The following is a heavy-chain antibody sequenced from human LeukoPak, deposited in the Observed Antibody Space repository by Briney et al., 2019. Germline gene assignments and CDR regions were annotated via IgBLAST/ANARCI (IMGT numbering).Heavy chain of an antibody. Sequence: GGSLRLSCAASGFTFDDYGMSWVRQAPGKGLEWVSGINWNGGSTGYADSVKGRFTISRDNSKNTLFLQMNSLTEEDTAVYFCAREAPSGSFADYWGQGTLVTVSS. J-gene: IGHJ4*02. CDR1: GFTFDDYG. V-gene: IGHV3-20*04. D-gene: IGHD1-26*01. CDR3: AREAPSGSFADY. CDR2: INWNGGST.